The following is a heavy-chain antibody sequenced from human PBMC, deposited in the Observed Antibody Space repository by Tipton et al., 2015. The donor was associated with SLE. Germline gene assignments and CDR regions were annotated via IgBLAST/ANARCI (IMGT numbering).Heavy chain of an antibody. J-gene: IGHJ6*02. CDR2: IYYTGSS. CDR3: ARDNVDFMSGGDYNGMDV. CDR1: GGSISSRY. Sequence: GLVKPSETLSLTCTVSGGSISSRYWSWIRQPPGKGLEWIGYIYYTGSSTYNPSLKSRVTISVDTSKNQFSLKLTSVTAADTAMYYCARDNVDFMSGGDYNGMDVWGQGTTVTVSS. D-gene: IGHD3-3*01. V-gene: IGHV4-59*11.